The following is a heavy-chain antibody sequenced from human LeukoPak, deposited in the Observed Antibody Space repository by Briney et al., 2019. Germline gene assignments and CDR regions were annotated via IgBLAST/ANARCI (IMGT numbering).Heavy chain of an antibody. CDR2: IYFSGST. V-gene: IGHV4-59*01. Sequence: SETLSLTCTVSDDSIGNYYWSWIRQSPGKGLEWIGYIYFSGSTNYNPSLKRRVTMSVVTSKNQFSLRLTSVTAADTATYYCARVGGSNFYNYGMDVWGRGTTVIVSS. D-gene: IGHD4-11*01. J-gene: IGHJ6*02. CDR3: ARVGGSNFYNYGMDV. CDR1: DDSIGNYY.